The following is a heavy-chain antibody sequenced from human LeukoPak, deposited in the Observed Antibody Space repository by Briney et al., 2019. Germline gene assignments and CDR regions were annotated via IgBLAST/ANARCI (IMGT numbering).Heavy chain of an antibody. CDR3: ARGERPLDY. CDR2: INHSGST. Sequence: PSETLSLTCAVYGGSFSGYYWSWIRQPPGKGLEWIGEINHSGSTNYNPSLKSRVTISVDTSKNQFSLKLSSVTAADTAVYYCARGERPLDYWGQGTLVTVSS. V-gene: IGHV4-34*01. J-gene: IGHJ4*02. CDR1: GGSFSGYY.